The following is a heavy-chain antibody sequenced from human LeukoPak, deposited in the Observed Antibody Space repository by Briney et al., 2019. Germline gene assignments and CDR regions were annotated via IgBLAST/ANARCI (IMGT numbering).Heavy chain of an antibody. V-gene: IGHV3-33*01. CDR2: IWYDGSNK. J-gene: IGHJ6*02. CDR3: ARSSGDIVVVPAAMDYYYGMDV. D-gene: IGHD2-2*01. CDR1: GFTFSSYG. Sequence: PGGSLRLSCAASGFTFSSYGMHWVRQAPGKGLEWVAVIWYDGSNKYYADSVKGRFTISRDDSKNTLYLQMNSLRAEDTAVYYCARSSGDIVVVPAAMDYYYGMDVWGQGTTVTVSS.